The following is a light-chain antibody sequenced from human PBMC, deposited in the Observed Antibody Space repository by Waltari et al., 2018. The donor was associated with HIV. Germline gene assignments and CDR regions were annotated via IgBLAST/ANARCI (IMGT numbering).Light chain of an antibody. J-gene: IGLJ2*01. CDR3: SSYAGSAVV. Sequence: QSALTQPPSASGSTGQSVTISCTGNGNDVGGYNYVSWYQLHPGKAPKLLIYDVTNRPSGVPDRFSGSKSGNTASLTVSGLQGDDEADYYCSSYAGSAVVFGGGTKLTVL. V-gene: IGLV2-8*01. CDR1: GNDVGGYNY. CDR2: DVT.